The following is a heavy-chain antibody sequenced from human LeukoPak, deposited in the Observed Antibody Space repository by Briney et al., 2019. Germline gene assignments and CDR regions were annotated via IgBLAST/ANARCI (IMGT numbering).Heavy chain of an antibody. CDR3: AREPATYSGYDY. CDR2: ISSSGSTI. J-gene: IGHJ4*02. Sequence: GGSLRLSCAASGFTFSSYEMNWVRQAPGKGLEWVSYISSSGSTIYYADSVKGRFTISRDNAKNSLYLQMNSLRAEDTAVYYCAREPATYSGYDYWGQGTLVTVSS. D-gene: IGHD5-12*01. V-gene: IGHV3-48*03. CDR1: GFTFSSYE.